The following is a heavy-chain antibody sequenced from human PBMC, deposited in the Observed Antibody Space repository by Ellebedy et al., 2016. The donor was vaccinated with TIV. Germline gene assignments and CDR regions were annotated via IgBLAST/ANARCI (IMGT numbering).Heavy chain of an antibody. V-gene: IGHV4-39*07. Sequence: SETLSLTXTVSGGSISSSSYYWGWIRQPPGKGLEWIGSIYYSGSTYYNPSLKSRVTISVDTSKNQFSLKLSSVTAADTAVYYCARDVSTYGDYEDYWGQGTLVTVSS. J-gene: IGHJ4*02. D-gene: IGHD4-17*01. CDR2: IYYSGST. CDR1: GGSISSSSYY. CDR3: ARDVSTYGDYEDY.